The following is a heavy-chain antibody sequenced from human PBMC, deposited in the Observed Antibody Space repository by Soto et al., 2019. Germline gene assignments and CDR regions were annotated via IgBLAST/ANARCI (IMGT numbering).Heavy chain of an antibody. J-gene: IGHJ6*03. V-gene: IGHV3-15*01. Sequence: EVQLVESGGGLVKPGGSLRLSCAASGFTFSNAWMSWVRQAPGKGLEWVGRIKSKTDGGTTDYAAPVKGRFTISRDDSKNTRYLQMHRLKPEDTAMYYCTTVQSADDFCRHYQYYYYMVVWGEGTTVTVSS. CDR3: TTVQSADDFCRHYQYYYYMVV. CDR1: GFTFSNAW. CDR2: IKSKTDGGTT. D-gene: IGHD3-3*01.